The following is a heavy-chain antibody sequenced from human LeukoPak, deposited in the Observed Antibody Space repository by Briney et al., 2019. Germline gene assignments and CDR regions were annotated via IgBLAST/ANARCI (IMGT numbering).Heavy chain of an antibody. CDR2: ISSSSSYI. Sequence: GGSLRLSCAASGFTFSSYSMNWVHQAPGKGLEWVSSISSSSSYIYYADSVKGRFTISRDNAKNSLYLQMNSLRAEDTAVYYCARASYYYDSSGYTDYWGQGTLVTVSS. CDR3: ARASYYYDSSGYTDY. CDR1: GFTFSSYS. J-gene: IGHJ4*02. D-gene: IGHD3-22*01. V-gene: IGHV3-21*01.